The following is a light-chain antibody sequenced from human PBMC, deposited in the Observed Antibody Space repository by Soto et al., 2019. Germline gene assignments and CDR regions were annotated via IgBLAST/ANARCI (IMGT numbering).Light chain of an antibody. Sequence: EIVLTQSPATLSLSPGERATLSCRASQSVSSYLAWYQQKPGQAPRLLIYDASNRATASPARFSGSGSGTDFTLTISSLEPEDFAVYYCQQRSNWPGTFGQGTRLEIK. V-gene: IGKV3-11*01. CDR1: QSVSSY. CDR3: QQRSNWPGT. J-gene: IGKJ5*01. CDR2: DAS.